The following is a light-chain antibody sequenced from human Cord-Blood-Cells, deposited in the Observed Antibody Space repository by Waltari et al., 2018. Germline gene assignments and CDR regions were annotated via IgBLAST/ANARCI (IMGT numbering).Light chain of an antibody. V-gene: IGKV1-33*01. CDR2: DAS. CDR3: QQYDNLPIT. Sequence: DIQMTQSPSSLSASVGDRVTITCQASQDISNYLNWYQQKPGKAPKLLIYDASNLETGVPSRFSGRGSGTAFTFTISSLQPEDIATYYCQQYDNLPITFGQGTRLEIK. CDR1: QDISNY. J-gene: IGKJ5*01.